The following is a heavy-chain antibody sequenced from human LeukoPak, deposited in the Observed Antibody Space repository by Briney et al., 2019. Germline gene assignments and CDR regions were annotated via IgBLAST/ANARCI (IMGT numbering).Heavy chain of an antibody. CDR3: ARLVVTSKLDWFDP. V-gene: IGHV4-59*08. Sequence: SETLSLTCTVSGSSISSYYWSWIRQPPGKGLEWIGYIYYSGGANSNPSLKSRVTISVDTSKNQFSLKLSSVTAADTAVYYCARLVVTSKLDWFDPWGQGTLVTVSS. CDR2: IYYSGGA. D-gene: IGHD3-22*01. J-gene: IGHJ5*02. CDR1: GSSISSYY.